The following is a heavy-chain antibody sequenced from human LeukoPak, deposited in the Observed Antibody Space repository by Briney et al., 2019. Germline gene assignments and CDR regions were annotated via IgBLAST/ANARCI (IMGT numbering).Heavy chain of an antibody. V-gene: IGHV4-59*01. CDR2: IYYSGSTNSGST. D-gene: IGHD5-24*01. CDR3: ARDRRDGYPYYFDY. CDR1: GGSISSFY. Sequence: PSETLSLTCTVSGGSISSFYWSWIRQPPGKGLEWIGYIYYSGSTNSGSTNYNPSLKSRVTISVDTSKNQFSLKLSSVTAADTAVYYCARDRRDGYPYYFDYWGQGTLVTVSS. J-gene: IGHJ4*02.